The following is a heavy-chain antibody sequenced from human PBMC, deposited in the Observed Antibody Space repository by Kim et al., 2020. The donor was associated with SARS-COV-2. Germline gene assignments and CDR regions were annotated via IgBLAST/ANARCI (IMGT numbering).Heavy chain of an antibody. J-gene: IGHJ6*02. V-gene: IGHV3-74*01. CDR1: GFTFSGYY. Sequence: GGSLRLSCAASGFTFSGYYMHWVRQAPGKGLAWVSGIITDGSTATYADSAKGRFTISRDNAKNTLNLQMNRLRAEDTAVYHCARGYYYGMDVWGQGTTVTVSS. CDR2: IITDGSTA. CDR3: ARGYYYGMDV.